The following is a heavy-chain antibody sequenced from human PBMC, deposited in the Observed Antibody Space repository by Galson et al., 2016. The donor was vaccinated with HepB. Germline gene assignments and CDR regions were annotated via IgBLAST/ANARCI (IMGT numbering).Heavy chain of an antibody. CDR1: GFTFSSYA. D-gene: IGHD3-10*01. Sequence: SLRLSCAASGFTFSSYAMNWVRQAPGKGLEWVSAISGRGGTTYYADSVKGRFTVSRDNARNSLYLQMNSLRADDTAVYYCVRDRLGELLSEGDYWGQGTLVTVSS. CDR2: ISGRGGTT. CDR3: VRDRLGELLSEGDY. J-gene: IGHJ4*02. V-gene: IGHV3-23*01.